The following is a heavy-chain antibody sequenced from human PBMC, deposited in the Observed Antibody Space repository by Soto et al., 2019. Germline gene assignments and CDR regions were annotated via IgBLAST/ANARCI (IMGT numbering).Heavy chain of an antibody. V-gene: IGHV4-38-2*01. D-gene: IGHD6-13*01. CDR1: GYSIRSGYY. Sequence: LSLTCVVSGYSIRSGYYWGWIRQPPGKGLEWIGSIYHTGSTYFNPSLKSRVTISVDTSKNQLSLKLSSVTAADSAVYYCARAPATGTSPVYYGLDVWGQGTTVTVSS. J-gene: IGHJ6*02. CDR2: IYHTGST. CDR3: ARAPATGTSPVYYGLDV.